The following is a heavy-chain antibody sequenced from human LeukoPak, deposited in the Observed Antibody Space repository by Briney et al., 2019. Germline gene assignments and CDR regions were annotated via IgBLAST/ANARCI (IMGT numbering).Heavy chain of an antibody. CDR2: INWNGGST. J-gene: IGHJ4*02. V-gene: IGHV3-20*04. Sequence: PGGSLRLSCAASGFTMSNNAMSWVRQAPGKGLEWVSGINWNGGSTGYADSVKGRFTISRDNAKNSLYLQMNSLRAEDTALYYCARDRSMTHFDYWGQGTLVTVSS. CDR1: GFTMSNNA. CDR3: ARDRSMTHFDY.